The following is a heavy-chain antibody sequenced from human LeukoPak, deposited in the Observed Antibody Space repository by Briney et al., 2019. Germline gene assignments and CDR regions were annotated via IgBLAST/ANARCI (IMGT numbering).Heavy chain of an antibody. D-gene: IGHD6-19*01. CDR2: ISGSGDST. CDR3: ARDGSSGWYSNLLYNWFDP. J-gene: IGHJ5*02. V-gene: IGHV3-21*01. Sequence: PGGSLRLSCAASGFTFSTYAVNWVRQAPGKGLEWVSTISGSGDSTYYADSVKGRFTISRDNAKNSLSLQMNSLRAEDTAVYYCARDGSSGWYSNLLYNWFDPWGQGTLVTVSS. CDR1: GFTFSTYA.